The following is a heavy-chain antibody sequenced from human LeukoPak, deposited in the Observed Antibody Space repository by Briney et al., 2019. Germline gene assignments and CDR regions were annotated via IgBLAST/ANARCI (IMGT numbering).Heavy chain of an antibody. CDR2: ISAYNGNT. V-gene: IGHV1-18*03. D-gene: IGHD3-9*01. Sequence: GASVKVSCKASGGTSSSYAISWVRQAPGQGLEWMGWISAYNGNTNYAQKLQGRVTLTRDTSASTAYMELSSLRSEDMAVYYCARGLRHFDWLGLRDAFDIWGQGTMVTVSS. CDR3: ARGLRHFDWLGLRDAFDI. J-gene: IGHJ3*02. CDR1: GGTSSSYA.